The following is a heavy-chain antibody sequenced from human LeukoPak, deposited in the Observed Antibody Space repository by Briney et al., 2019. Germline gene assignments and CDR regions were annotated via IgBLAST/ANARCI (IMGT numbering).Heavy chain of an antibody. V-gene: IGHV4-34*01. Sequence: SETLSLTCAVYGGSFRGYYWSWIRQPPGKGLEGIGEINHSGSTNYNPSLKSRVTISVDTSKNQFSLKLSSVTAADTAVYYCARGQVTGFAWLDYWGQGTLVTVSS. J-gene: IGHJ4*02. CDR2: INHSGST. D-gene: IGHD1-14*01. CDR3: ARGQVTGFAWLDY. CDR1: GGSFRGYY.